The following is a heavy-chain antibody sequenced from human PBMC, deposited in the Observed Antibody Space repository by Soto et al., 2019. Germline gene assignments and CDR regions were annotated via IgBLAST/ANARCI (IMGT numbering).Heavy chain of an antibody. CDR2: IIPLVGTG. CDR1: GGSFSSYA. J-gene: IGHJ6*02. Sequence: QVQLVQSGAEVKKPGSSVKVSCKASGGSFSSYAISWVRQAPGQGLEWMGGIIPLVGTGNYAQNFQGRVTITADEATSTAYMELSSLRSEDTAMYYCARDLIAAGRPGMDVWGQGTKVTVSS. V-gene: IGHV1-69*01. CDR3: ARDLIAAGRPGMDV. D-gene: IGHD6-13*01.